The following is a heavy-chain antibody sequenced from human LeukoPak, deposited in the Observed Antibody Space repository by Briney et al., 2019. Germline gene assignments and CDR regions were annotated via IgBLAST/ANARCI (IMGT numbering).Heavy chain of an antibody. V-gene: IGHV4-39*07. CDR1: AASINTPNYY. CDR2: IFYSGST. Sequence: PSDTLSLTCTVSAASINTPNYYCGWIRQTPGKGLEWIGYIFYSGSTYYRPSLTSRVTISLDTSRNQFSLELNSVTAADTAVYYCAKSNGYGLVDIWGQATMVTVCS. D-gene: IGHD3-10*01. CDR3: AKSNGYGLVDI. J-gene: IGHJ3*02.